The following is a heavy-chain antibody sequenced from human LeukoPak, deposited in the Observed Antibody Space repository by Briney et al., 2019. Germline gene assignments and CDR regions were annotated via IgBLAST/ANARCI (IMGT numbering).Heavy chain of an antibody. CDR1: GYTFTSYG. D-gene: IGHD6-6*01. CDR3: ARVPAARFGWFDP. Sequence: ASVKVSCKASGYTFTSYGINWVRQAPGQGLEWMGWISTYNGNTNYAQKLQGRVTLTTDTSTSTAYMELRSLRSDDTAVYYCARVPAARFGWFDPWGQGTLVTVSS. V-gene: IGHV1-18*01. CDR2: ISTYNGNT. J-gene: IGHJ5*02.